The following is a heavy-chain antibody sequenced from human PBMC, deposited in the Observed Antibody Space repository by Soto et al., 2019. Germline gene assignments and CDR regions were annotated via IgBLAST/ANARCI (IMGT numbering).Heavy chain of an antibody. J-gene: IGHJ4*02. D-gene: IGHD5-12*01. Sequence: GASLKISCQGSGYPFTTNWIAWVRQMPGKGLERMGIIYPSDSDTTYSPSFRGQVTISVDKSTSTAYLQWSSLKASDTAIYYCARGSGYHNYWGQGTLVTVSS. CDR1: GYPFTTNW. V-gene: IGHV5-51*01. CDR3: ARGSGYHNY. CDR2: IYPSDSDT.